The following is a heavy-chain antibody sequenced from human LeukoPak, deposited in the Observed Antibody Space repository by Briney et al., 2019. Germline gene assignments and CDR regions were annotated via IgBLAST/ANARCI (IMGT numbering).Heavy chain of an antibody. Sequence: ASVKVSCKASGYTFTSYDINWVRQASGQGLEWMGWMNPNSGNTGYAQKFQGRVTMTRNTSISTAYMDLSSLRSEDTAVYYCXXVLRGYYYYMDVWGKGTTVTVSS. CDR1: GYTFTSYD. CDR2: MNPNSGNT. CDR3: XXVLRGYYYYMDV. J-gene: IGHJ6*03. V-gene: IGHV1-8*01. D-gene: IGHD3-10*01.